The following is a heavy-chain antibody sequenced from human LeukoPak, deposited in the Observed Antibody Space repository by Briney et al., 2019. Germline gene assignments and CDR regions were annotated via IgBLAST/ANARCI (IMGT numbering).Heavy chain of an antibody. CDR2: INHSGYT. CDR1: GGSFSGYY. Sequence: SETLSLTCAVYGGSFSGYYWSWIRQPPGKGLEWIGEINHSGYTNYNPSLKSRLTISVDTSKNQFSLKLSAVTAADTAVYYCASLPPDYDILTGRKNWFDPWGQGTLVTVSS. V-gene: IGHV4-34*01. J-gene: IGHJ5*02. D-gene: IGHD3-9*01. CDR3: ASLPPDYDILTGRKNWFDP.